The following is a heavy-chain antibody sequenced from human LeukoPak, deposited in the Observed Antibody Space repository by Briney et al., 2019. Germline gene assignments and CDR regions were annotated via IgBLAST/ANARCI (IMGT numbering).Heavy chain of an antibody. CDR1: GGSFSGYY. V-gene: IGHV4-34*01. CDR3: ARGGEWYYGMDV. Sequence: SETLSLTCAVYGGSFSGYYWSWIRQPPGKGLEWIGEINHSGSTNYNPSLKSRVTISVDTSKNQFSLKLSSVTAADTAVYYCARGGEWYYGMDVWGQGTTVTVSS. J-gene: IGHJ6*02. CDR2: INHSGST. D-gene: IGHD4-17*01.